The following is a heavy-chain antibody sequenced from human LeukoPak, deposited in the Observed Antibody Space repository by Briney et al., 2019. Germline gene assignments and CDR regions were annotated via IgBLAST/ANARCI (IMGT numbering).Heavy chain of an antibody. Sequence: GESLQISSKASGYTFITYWIGWVRQMPGKGLEWMGIIYPGDSDTRYSPSFQGQVTISADKSISTAYLHWSSLKASDTAIYYCARPDDYGGKPAAFDIWGQGTLVTVSS. CDR2: IYPGDSDT. D-gene: IGHD4-23*01. J-gene: IGHJ3*02. CDR3: ARPDDYGGKPAAFDI. V-gene: IGHV5-51*01. CDR1: GYTFITYW.